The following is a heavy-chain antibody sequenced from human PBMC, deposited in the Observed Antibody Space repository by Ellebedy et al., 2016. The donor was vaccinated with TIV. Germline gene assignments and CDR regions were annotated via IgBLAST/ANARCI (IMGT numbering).Heavy chain of an antibody. Sequence: PGGSLRLSCAASGFTFSSYWMTWVRQAPGKGLDWVANIQQDGSQKYYVDSVKGRFTISRDNTKNSLYLQMDSLRAEDTAVYFCARGVITGVDYFDYWGQGTLVTVSS. CDR1: GFTFSSYW. J-gene: IGHJ4*02. V-gene: IGHV3-7*03. CDR3: ARGVITGVDYFDY. CDR2: IQQDGSQK. D-gene: IGHD3-16*01.